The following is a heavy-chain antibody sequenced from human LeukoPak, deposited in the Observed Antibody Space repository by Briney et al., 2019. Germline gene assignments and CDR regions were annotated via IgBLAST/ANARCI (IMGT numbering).Heavy chain of an antibody. Sequence: PGGSLRLSCAASGFTFSSYGMHWVRQAPGKGLEWVAFIRYDGSNKCYADSVKGRFTISRDNSKNTLYLQMNSLRAEDTAVYYCAKDPLPGIVGATQGFDYWGQGTLVTVSS. D-gene: IGHD1-26*01. CDR2: IRYDGSNK. J-gene: IGHJ4*02. V-gene: IGHV3-30*02. CDR1: GFTFSSYG. CDR3: AKDPLPGIVGATQGFDY.